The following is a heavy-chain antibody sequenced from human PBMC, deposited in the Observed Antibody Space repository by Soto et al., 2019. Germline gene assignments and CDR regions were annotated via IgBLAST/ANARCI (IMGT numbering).Heavy chain of an antibody. CDR2: MNPNSGNT. D-gene: IGHD3-22*01. Sequence: QVQLVQSGAEVKKPGASVKVSCKASGYTFTSYDINWVRQATGQGLEWMGWMNPNSGNTGYAQKFQGRVTMTRNTSISTAYMELSSLRSEDTAVYYCARATRSYYYDSSGTGAFEYWGQGTLVTVSS. CDR1: GYTFTSYD. CDR3: ARATRSYYYDSSGTGAFEY. V-gene: IGHV1-8*01. J-gene: IGHJ4*02.